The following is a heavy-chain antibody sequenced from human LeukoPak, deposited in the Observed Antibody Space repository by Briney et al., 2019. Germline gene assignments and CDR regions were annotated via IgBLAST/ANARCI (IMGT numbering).Heavy chain of an antibody. CDR2: INPDSGAT. CDR1: GYTFTGYY. D-gene: IGHD5-18*01. V-gene: IGHV1-2*06. Sequence: EASVKVSCKASGYTFTGYYIHWVRQAPGQGLEWMGRINPDSGATNAAQKFQGRVTMTRDTSISTAYMELSRLTSDDTAVYYCASLVRDTGIIDYWGQGTLVTVSS. J-gene: IGHJ4*02. CDR3: ASLVRDTGIIDY.